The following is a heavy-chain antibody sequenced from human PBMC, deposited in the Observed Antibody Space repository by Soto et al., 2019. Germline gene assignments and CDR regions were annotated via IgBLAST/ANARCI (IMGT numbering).Heavy chain of an antibody. D-gene: IGHD2-2*01. CDR3: ARHYPEVVPAAPLMLGYYYYGMDV. CDR1: GYSFTSYW. J-gene: IGHJ6*02. Sequence: PGESLKISCKGSGYSFTSYWISWVRQMPGKGLKWMGRIDPSDSYTNYSPSFQGHVTISADKSISTAYLQWSSLKASDTAMYYCARHYPEVVPAAPLMLGYYYYGMDVWGQGTTVTVSS. CDR2: IDPSDSYT. V-gene: IGHV5-10-1*01.